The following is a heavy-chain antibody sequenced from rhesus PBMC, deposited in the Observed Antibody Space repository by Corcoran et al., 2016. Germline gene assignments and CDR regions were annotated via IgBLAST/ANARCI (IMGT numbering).Heavy chain of an antibody. CDR1: GVSLRSNY. D-gene: IGHD3-3*01. CDR2: ISGSGGSN. Sequence: QVQLQESGPGLVKPSETLSLTCAVSGVSLRSNYWICIRQPPGKGLEWIGRISGSGGSNEYNPSLKSRVTSSTDKSKNQLSMKRSAVTAADTAVYYWARDRGSLQYLDWVLFFDYWGQGVLVTVSS. J-gene: IGHJ4*01. V-gene: IGHV4-160*01. CDR3: ARDRGSLQYLDWVLFFDY.